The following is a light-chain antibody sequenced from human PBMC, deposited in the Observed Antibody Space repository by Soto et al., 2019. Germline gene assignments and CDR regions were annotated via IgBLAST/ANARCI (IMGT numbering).Light chain of an antibody. V-gene: IGLV1-44*01. J-gene: IGLJ3*02. Sequence: QSVLTQPPSASGTPGQRVTISCSGSSSDIGSNTVNWYQKLPGTAPKLLIFKNSQRPSGVPDRFSGSKSGTSASLAISGLQSEDEADYYCATWDDSLNGPVFGGGTQLTVL. CDR2: KNS. CDR3: ATWDDSLNGPV. CDR1: SSDIGSNT.